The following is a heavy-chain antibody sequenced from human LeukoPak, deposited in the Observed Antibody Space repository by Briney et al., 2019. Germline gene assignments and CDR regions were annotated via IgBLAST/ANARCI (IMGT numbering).Heavy chain of an antibody. J-gene: IGHJ3*02. Sequence: GGSLRLSCAASGFTFSSYEMNWVRQAPGKGLEWVSYISSSGSTIYYADSVKGRFTISRDNAKNSLYLQMNSLRAEDTAVYYCAREIAADDAFDIWGQGTMVTVSS. V-gene: IGHV3-48*03. CDR3: AREIAADDAFDI. CDR1: GFTFSSYE. D-gene: IGHD6-25*01. CDR2: ISSSGSTI.